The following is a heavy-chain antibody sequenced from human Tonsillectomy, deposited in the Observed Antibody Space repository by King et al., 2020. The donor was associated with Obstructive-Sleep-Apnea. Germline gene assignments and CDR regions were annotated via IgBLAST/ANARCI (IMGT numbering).Heavy chain of an antibody. Sequence: VQLVESGGGLVQPGGSLRLSCTASGFSFTNYAMSWVRQAPGKGLEWVASISGNGNTAYYADSFKGRFTVSRDNSRATLYLQMSSLRADDTALYYCAKNFGDLVKFQYWGQGTLVTVSS. CDR2: ISGNGNTA. V-gene: IGHV3-23*04. D-gene: IGHD4-17*01. CDR1: GFSFTNYA. CDR3: AKNFGDLVKFQY. J-gene: IGHJ1*01.